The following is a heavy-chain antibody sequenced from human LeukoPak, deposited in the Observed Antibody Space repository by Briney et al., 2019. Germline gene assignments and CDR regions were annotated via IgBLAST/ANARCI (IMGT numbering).Heavy chain of an antibody. V-gene: IGHV3-33*01. D-gene: IGHD5-12*01. Sequence: PGGSLRLSCAASGFTFSSYGMHWVRQAPGKGLEWVAVIWYDGSNKYYADSVKGRFTISRDNSKNTLYLQMNSLRAEDTAVYYRARERAVATYYFDYWGQGTLVTVSS. CDR2: IWYDGSNK. CDR1: GFTFSSYG. CDR3: ARERAVATYYFDY. J-gene: IGHJ4*02.